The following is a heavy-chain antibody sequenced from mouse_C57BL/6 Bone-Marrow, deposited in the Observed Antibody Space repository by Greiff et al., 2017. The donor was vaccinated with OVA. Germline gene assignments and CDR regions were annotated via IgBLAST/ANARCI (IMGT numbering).Heavy chain of an antibody. V-gene: IGHV2-2*01. CDR2: IWSGGST. D-gene: IGHD1-1*01. CDR3: ARNYYGSSYGAY. CDR1: GFSLTSYG. J-gene: IGHJ3*01. Sequence: VKLMESGPGLVQPSQSLSITCTVSGFSLTSYGVHWVRQSPGTGLEWLGVIWSGGSTDYNAAFISRLSISKDNSKSQVFFKMNSLQADDTAIYYCARNYYGSSYGAYWGQGTLVTVSA.